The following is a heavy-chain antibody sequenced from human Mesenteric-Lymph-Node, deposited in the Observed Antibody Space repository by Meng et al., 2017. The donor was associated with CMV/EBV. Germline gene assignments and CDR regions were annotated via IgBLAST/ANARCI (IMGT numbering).Heavy chain of an antibody. J-gene: IGHJ4*02. D-gene: IGHD1-26*01. Sequence: GGSLRLSCTVSGFTFSNFVMSWVRQAPGKGLEWVSVIYTGGTSTYYADSVKGRFTDSRDTSKDTLCLQMNSLRAEGSAVYYWGKGKKQGDWDPCEYWGQGTLVTVSS. CDR1: GFTFSNFV. CDR2: IYTGGTST. CDR3: GKGKKQGDWDPCEY. V-gene: IGHV3-23*03.